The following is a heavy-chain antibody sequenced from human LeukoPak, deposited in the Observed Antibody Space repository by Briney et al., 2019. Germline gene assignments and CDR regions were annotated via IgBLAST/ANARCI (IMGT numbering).Heavy chain of an antibody. Sequence: SVKVSCKTSGGTFNNSAISWVRQAPGQRLEWLGGIMPLFGTAGYAQKFQGRVTITKGESTRTVYLELTSLTSDDTAVYYCARDVHGDYGSGWFDPWGQGTLVTVSS. V-gene: IGHV1-69*05. J-gene: IGHJ5*02. CDR2: IMPLFGTA. CDR3: ARDVHGDYGSGWFDP. D-gene: IGHD4-17*01. CDR1: GGTFNNSA.